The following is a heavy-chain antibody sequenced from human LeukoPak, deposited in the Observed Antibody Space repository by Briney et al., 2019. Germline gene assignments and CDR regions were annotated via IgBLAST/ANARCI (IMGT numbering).Heavy chain of an antibody. V-gene: IGHV1-69*05. CDR2: IIPIFGTA. Sequence: GSSVKVSCKASGGTFSSYAISWVRQAPGQGLEWMGRIIPIFGTANYAQKFQGRVTITTDESTSTAYMELSSLRSEDTAVYYCARDSSPYCSGGSCYRVEPWGQGTLVTVSS. J-gene: IGHJ5*02. D-gene: IGHD2-15*01. CDR1: GGTFSSYA. CDR3: ARDSSPYCSGGSCYRVEP.